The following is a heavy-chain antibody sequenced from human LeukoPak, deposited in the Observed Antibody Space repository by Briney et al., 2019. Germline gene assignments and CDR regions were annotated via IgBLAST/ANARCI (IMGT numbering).Heavy chain of an antibody. V-gene: IGHV4-59*08. J-gene: IGHJ4*02. D-gene: IGHD2-21*02. CDR1: GGSISSYY. CDR2: IYYSGST. Sequence: SSETLSLTCTVSGGSISSYYWSWIRQPPGKGLEWIGYIYYSGSTNYNPSLKSRVTISVDTSKNQFSLKLSSVAAADTAVYYCARHPGRAGVVVTARFDYWGQGTLVTVSS. CDR3: ARHPGRAGVVVTARFDY.